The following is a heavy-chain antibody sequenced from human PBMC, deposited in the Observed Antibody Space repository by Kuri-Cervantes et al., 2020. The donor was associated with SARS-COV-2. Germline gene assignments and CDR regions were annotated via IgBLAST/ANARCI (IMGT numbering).Heavy chain of an antibody. D-gene: IGHD6-13*01. Sequence: SVKVSCKASGGTFSSYAISWVRQAPGQGLEWMGGIIPIFGTANYAQKFQGRVTITADESTSTAYMELSSLRSEDTAVYYCARGVLIAAAGTFEVYFGYWGQGTLVTVSS. CDR1: GGTFSSYA. CDR3: ARGVLIAAAGTFEVYFGY. J-gene: IGHJ4*02. CDR2: IIPIFGTA. V-gene: IGHV1-69*13.